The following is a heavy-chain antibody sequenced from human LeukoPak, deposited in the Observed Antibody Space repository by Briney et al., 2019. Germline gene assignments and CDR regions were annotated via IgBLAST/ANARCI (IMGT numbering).Heavy chain of an antibody. V-gene: IGHV1-69*04. J-gene: IGHJ1*01. D-gene: IGHD2-15*01. CDR3: ASGGIVVVVAATTYFQH. CDR2: IIPILGIA. Sequence: SVKVSCKASGGTFSSYAISWVRQAPGQGLEWMGRIIPILGIANYAQKFQGRVTITADKSTSTAYMELSSLRSEDTAVYYCASGGIVVVVAATTYFQHWGQGTLVTVSS. CDR1: GGTFSSYA.